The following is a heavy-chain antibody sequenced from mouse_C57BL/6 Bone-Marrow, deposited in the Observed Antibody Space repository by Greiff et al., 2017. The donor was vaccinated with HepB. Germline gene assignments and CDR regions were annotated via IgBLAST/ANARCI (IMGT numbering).Heavy chain of an antibody. J-gene: IGHJ2*01. CDR1: GFTFSSYG. Sequence: EVQLVESGGDLVKPGGSLKLSCAASGFTFSSYGMSWVRQTPDKRLEWVATISSGGSYTYYPDSVKGRFTISRDNAKNTLYLQMSSLKSEDTAMYYCARPFSGGYWGQGTTLTVSS. CDR3: ARPFSGGY. V-gene: IGHV5-6*01. CDR2: ISSGGSYT.